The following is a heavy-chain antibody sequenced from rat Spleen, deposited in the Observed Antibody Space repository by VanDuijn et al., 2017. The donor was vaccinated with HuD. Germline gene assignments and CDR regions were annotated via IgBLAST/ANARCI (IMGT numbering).Heavy chain of an antibody. CDR3: ARETGYNSYFDY. CDR1: GFTFSNYG. J-gene: IGHJ2*01. Sequence: EVQLVESGGGLVQPGRSLKLSCAVSGFTFSNYGMAWVRQAPTKGLEWVATLSYDASRTFYRDSVKGRFTISRDNAKSTLYLQMDSLRSEDTATYYCARETGYNSYFDYWGQGVMVTVSS. D-gene: IGHD1-4*01. V-gene: IGHV5-29*01. CDR2: LSYDASRT.